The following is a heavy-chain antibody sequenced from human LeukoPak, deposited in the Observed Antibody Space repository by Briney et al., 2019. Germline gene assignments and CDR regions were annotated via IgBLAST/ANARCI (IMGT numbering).Heavy chain of an antibody. CDR2: INPNSGGT. V-gene: IGHV1-2*02. Sequence: GASVKVSCKASGNTFTGYYMHWVRQAPGQGLEWMGWINPNSGGTNYAQKFRGRVTMTRDTSISTAYMELSRLRSDDTAVYYCARSWRFCSGDSCYPIDYWGQGTLVTVSS. D-gene: IGHD2-15*01. CDR3: ARSWRFCSGDSCYPIDY. J-gene: IGHJ4*02. CDR1: GNTFTGYY.